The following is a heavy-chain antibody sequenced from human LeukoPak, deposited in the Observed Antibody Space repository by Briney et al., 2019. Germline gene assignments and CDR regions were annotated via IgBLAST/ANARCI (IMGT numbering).Heavy chain of an antibody. J-gene: IGHJ4*02. V-gene: IGHV4-39*01. CDR1: GDSISSSSSY. D-gene: IGHD6-19*01. CDR2: IYYSGST. CDR3: ARVGKNGWDFDH. Sequence: SETLSLTCTVSGDSISSSSSYWGWIRQPPGEGLEWIGSIYYSGSTYYNTSLKSRVTISVDTSKNQFSLRLNSVTAADTAVYYCARVGKNGWDFDHWGQGTLVTVSS.